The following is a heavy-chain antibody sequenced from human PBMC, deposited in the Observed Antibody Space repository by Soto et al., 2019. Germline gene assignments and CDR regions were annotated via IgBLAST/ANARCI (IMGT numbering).Heavy chain of an antibody. D-gene: IGHD2-8*01. CDR2: IYWDNDK. CDR3: APRRSKGLYDCDY. V-gene: IGHV2-5*02. CDR1: GFSVSTSGVG. Sequence: QITLKESGPTLVKPTQTLTLTCTFSGFSVSTSGVGVGWIRQPPGKALQWLALIYWDNDKRYTPSLTRMITITKDTSKNQVVLTMINMDPEDTPTYYCAPRRSKGLYDCDYWGQVTLVTVSS. J-gene: IGHJ4*02.